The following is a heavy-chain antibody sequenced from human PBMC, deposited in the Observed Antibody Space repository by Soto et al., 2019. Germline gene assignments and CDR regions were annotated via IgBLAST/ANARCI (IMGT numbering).Heavy chain of an antibody. Sequence: ASVKVSCKASGYTFTSYGISWVRQATGQGLEWMGWMNPNSGNTGYAQKFQGRVTMTRNTSISTAYMELSSLRSEDTAVYYCARGGSEYSRGGVGNYYYYGMDVWGQGTTVTVSS. CDR2: MNPNSGNT. V-gene: IGHV1-8*02. D-gene: IGHD1-26*01. J-gene: IGHJ6*02. CDR1: GYTFTSYG. CDR3: ARGGSEYSRGGVGNYYYYGMDV.